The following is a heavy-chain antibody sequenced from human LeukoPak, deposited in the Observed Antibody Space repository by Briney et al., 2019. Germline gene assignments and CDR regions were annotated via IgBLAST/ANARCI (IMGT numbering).Heavy chain of an antibody. Sequence: PGGSLRLSCAASGFTFSSYWMSWVRQAPGKGLEWVADIKHDGSDKYYVDSVKGRFTISRDNVKNSLYLQMNSLRAEDTAVYYCARDLVGATASWGQGTLVTVSS. D-gene: IGHD1-26*01. CDR3: ARDLVGATAS. CDR1: GFTFSSYW. CDR2: IKHDGSDK. V-gene: IGHV3-7*01. J-gene: IGHJ5*02.